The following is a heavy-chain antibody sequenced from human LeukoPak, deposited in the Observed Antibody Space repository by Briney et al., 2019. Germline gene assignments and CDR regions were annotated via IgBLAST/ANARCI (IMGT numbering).Heavy chain of an antibody. CDR1: GFTFSSYT. Sequence: GGSLRLSCAASGFTFSSYTMSWVRQAPGKGLEWVSTITTSDGNTYYADSVKGRFTVSRDNSKNTLFLQMNSLRAGDTAVYYCEVYGMDVWGQGTTVTVSS. CDR2: ITTSDGNT. V-gene: IGHV3-23*01. J-gene: IGHJ6*02. CDR3: EVYGMDV.